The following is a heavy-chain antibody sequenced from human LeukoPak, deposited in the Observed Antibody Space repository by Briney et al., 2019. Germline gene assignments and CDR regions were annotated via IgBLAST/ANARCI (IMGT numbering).Heavy chain of an antibody. Sequence: PSETLSLTCTVSGGSISSYYWSWIRHPPGKGLERVGYIYYSGSTNYNPSPKSRVTISVDTSKNQFSLKLSSVTAADTAVYYCARKGRVAIAVAGLDVWGKGTTVTVSS. CDR3: ARKGRVAIAVAGLDV. J-gene: IGHJ6*04. CDR1: GGSISSYY. V-gene: IGHV4-59*01. CDR2: IYYSGST. D-gene: IGHD6-19*01.